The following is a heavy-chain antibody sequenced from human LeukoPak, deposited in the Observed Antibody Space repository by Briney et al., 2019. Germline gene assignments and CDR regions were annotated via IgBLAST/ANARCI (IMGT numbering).Heavy chain of an antibody. CDR1: GGTFSSYA. CDR2: IIPIFGTA. J-gene: IGHJ4*02. V-gene: IGHV1-69*06. D-gene: IGHD5-18*01. Sequence: PVKVSCKASGGTFSSYAISWVRQAPGQGLEWMGGIIPIFGTANYAQKFQGRVTITADKSTSTAYMELSSLRSEDTAVYYCARAGGSYTAMVTLDYWGQGTLVTVSS. CDR3: ARAGGSYTAMVTLDY.